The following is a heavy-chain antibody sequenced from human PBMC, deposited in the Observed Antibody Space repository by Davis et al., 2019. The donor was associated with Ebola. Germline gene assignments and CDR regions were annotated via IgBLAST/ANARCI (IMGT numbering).Heavy chain of an antibody. CDR2: FDPEDGET. D-gene: IGHD2-15*01. Sequence: GESLKISCAASGFTFSSYWMSWVRQAPGKGLEWMGGFDPEDGETIYAQKFQGRVTMTEDTSTDTAYMELSSLRSEDTAVYYCATLLGCSGGSCYPAEYFQHWGQGTLVTVSS. V-gene: IGHV1-24*01. J-gene: IGHJ1*01. CDR1: GFTFSSYW. CDR3: ATLLGCSGGSCYPAEYFQH.